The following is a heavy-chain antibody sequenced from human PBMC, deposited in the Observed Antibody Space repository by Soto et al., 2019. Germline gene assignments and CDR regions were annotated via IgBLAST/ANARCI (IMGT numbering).Heavy chain of an antibody. J-gene: IGHJ4*02. CDR2: ISSSSGNT. V-gene: IGHV3-23*01. D-gene: IGHD4-17*01. Sequence: HPGGSLRLSCAASGFTFSSYSMNWVRQAPGKGLEWVSSISSSSGNTYYADSVKGRFTISRDNSKNTLYLQMNSLRAEDTALYYCAKDLYGDFDYWGQGTLVTVS. CDR3: AKDLYGDFDY. CDR1: GFTFSSYS.